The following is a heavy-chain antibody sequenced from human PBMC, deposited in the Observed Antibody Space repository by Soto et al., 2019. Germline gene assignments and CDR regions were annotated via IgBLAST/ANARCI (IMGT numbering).Heavy chain of an antibody. CDR1: GFTFSSYG. Sequence: SGGSLRLSCAASGFTFSSYGMHWVRQAPGKGLEWVAVISYDGSNKYYADSVKGRFTISRDNSKNTLYLQMNSLRAEDTAVYYCAKVGAVAGVYYSAYWGQGPLVTVSS. CDR2: ISYDGSNK. J-gene: IGHJ4*02. V-gene: IGHV3-30*18. CDR3: AKVGAVAGVYYSAY. D-gene: IGHD6-19*01.